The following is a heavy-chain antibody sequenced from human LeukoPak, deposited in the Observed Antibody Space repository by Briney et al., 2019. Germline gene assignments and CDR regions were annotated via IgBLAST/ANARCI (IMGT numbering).Heavy chain of an antibody. CDR1: GFTFDDYG. CDR3: ASLVTTSSPFDY. J-gene: IGHJ4*02. CDR2: INWNGGST. Sequence: GGSLRLSCAASGFTFDDYGMSWVRQAPGKGLEWVGGINWNGGSTGYADSVKGRFTNTRYNAKNSLYLQMNSMRAEDTALYYCASLVTTSSPFDYWGQGTLVTVSS. D-gene: IGHD4-17*01. V-gene: IGHV3-20*04.